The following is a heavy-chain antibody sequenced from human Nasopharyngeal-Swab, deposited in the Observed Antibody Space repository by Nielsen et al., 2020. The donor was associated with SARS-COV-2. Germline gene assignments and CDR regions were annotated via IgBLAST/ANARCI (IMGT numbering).Heavy chain of an antibody. J-gene: IGHJ4*02. CDR2: IYHSGST. Sequence: RQAPGKGLERIGYIYHSGSTYYNPSLKSRVTISVDRSKNQFSLKLSSVTAADTAVYYCASVLDLGILDYWGQGTLVTVSS. CDR3: ASVLDLGILDY. V-gene: IGHV4-30-2*01. D-gene: IGHD3/OR15-3a*01.